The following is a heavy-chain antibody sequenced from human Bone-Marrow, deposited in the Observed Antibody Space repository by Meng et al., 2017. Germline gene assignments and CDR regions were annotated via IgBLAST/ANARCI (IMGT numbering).Heavy chain of an antibody. CDR3: ARTPQIAAAGLLVDY. V-gene: IGHV4-39*07. CDR2: IYTSGST. Sequence: GSLRLSCTVSGGSISSSSYYWGWIRQPPGKGLEWIGRIYTSGSTNYNPSLKSRVTMSVDTSKNQFSLKLSSVTAADTAVYYCARTPQIAAAGLLVDYWGQGTLVTVSS. D-gene: IGHD6-13*01. J-gene: IGHJ4*02. CDR1: GGSISSSSYY.